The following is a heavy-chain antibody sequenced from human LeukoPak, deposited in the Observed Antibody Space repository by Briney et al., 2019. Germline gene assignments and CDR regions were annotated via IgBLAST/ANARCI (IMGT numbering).Heavy chain of an antibody. CDR3: ARMLKIVGAAGGDY. V-gene: IGHV4-38-2*02. D-gene: IGHD1-26*01. CDR2: IYHSGST. Sequence: SETLSLTCTVSGYSISSGYYWGWIRQPPGKGLEWIGSIYHSGSTYYNPSLKSRVTISVDTSKNQFSLKLSSVTAADTAVYYCARMLKIVGAAGGDYWGQGTLVTVSS. J-gene: IGHJ4*02. CDR1: GYSISSGYY.